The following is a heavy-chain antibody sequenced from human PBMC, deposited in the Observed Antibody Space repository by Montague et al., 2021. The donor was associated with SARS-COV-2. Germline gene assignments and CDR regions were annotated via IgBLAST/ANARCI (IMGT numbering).Heavy chain of an antibody. Sequence: SETLSLTCTVSGGSISISSYYWVWLRQPPGKGLEWIVCIYYSGITYYNPSLKSRVTISVDTSKNQFSLKLSSVTAADTAVYYCARFPTSYYYDSKAAPATPDAFDIWGQGTTVTVSS. D-gene: IGHD3-22*01. CDR3: ARFPTSYYYDSKAAPATPDAFDI. V-gene: IGHV4-39*01. J-gene: IGHJ3*02. CDR2: IYYSGIT. CDR1: GGSISISSYY.